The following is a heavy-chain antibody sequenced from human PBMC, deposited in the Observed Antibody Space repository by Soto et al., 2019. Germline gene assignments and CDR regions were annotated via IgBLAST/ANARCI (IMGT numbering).Heavy chain of an antibody. CDR3: ARGLPEIVVVVAARKHWFDP. D-gene: IGHD2-15*01. CDR1: GGSFSGYY. J-gene: IGHJ5*02. Sequence: QVQLQQWGAGLLKPSETLSLTCAVYGGSFSGYYWSWIRQPPGKGLEWIGEINHSGSTNYNPSLKSRVTIPADTSKNQFSQKLSPVTAANTALYYCARGLPEIVVVVAARKHWFDPWGQGTLVTVSS. V-gene: IGHV4-34*01. CDR2: INHSGST.